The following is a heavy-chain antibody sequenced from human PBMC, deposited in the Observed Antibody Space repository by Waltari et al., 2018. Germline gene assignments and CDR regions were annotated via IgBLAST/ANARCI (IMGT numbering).Heavy chain of an antibody. J-gene: IGHJ5*02. D-gene: IGHD2-21*01. CDR3: ARERHRLMEEGYLMALDP. CDR1: GYTFSDYG. CDR2: ISGNNGQQ. Sequence: QVQLVQSGAEVKKPGASVKVSCKASGYTFSDYGISWVRQAPGQGLEWMGWISGNNGQQNHAPKFQGILIMTEDTSATTVYMELTYLTSDDTAVYYCARERHRLMEEGYLMALDPWGQGTLVTVSS. V-gene: IGHV1-18*01.